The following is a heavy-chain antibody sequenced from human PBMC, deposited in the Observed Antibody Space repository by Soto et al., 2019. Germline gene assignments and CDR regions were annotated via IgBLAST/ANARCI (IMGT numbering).Heavy chain of an antibody. V-gene: IGHV4-39*01. CDR1: GGSISSSSYY. Sequence: SETLSLTCTVSGGSISSSSYYWGWIRQPPGKGLEWIGSIYYSGSTYYNPSLKSRVTISVDTSKNQFSLKLSSVTAADTAVYYCADGDTVAVAGTRSYWGQGTLVTVSS. CDR2: IYYSGST. J-gene: IGHJ4*02. D-gene: IGHD6-19*01. CDR3: ADGDTVAVAGTRSY.